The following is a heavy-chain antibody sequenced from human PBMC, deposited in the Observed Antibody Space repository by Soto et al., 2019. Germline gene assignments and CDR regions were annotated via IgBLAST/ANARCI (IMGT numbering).Heavy chain of an antibody. CDR2: ISSDGTYK. Sequence: QVQLVESGGGVVQPGRSLRLSCEASGFSFISYSMHWVRQAPGKGLEWVAVISSDGTYKYYADSVKGRFTISRDNSKNTLFLQMNSLTAEDTNVYYCAKVGGLLASGGFQTHPIDFWGQGTLVTVSS. CDR1: GFSFISYS. V-gene: IGHV3-30*18. J-gene: IGHJ4*02. D-gene: IGHD3-10*01. CDR3: AKVGGLLASGGFQTHPIDF.